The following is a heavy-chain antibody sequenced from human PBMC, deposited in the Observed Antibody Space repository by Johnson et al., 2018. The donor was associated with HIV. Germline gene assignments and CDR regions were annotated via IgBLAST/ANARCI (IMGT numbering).Heavy chain of an antibody. CDR2: ISYDGSNK. Sequence: QMLLVESGGGVVQPGRSLRLSCAASEFPFSSYGMHWVRQAPGKGLEWVALISYDGSNKYYADSVKGRFTISRDNSKNTLYLQMNSLRAEDTAVYYCAKPRSLWLEGAFDIWGQGTMVTVSS. CDR3: AKPRSLWLEGAFDI. CDR1: EFPFSSYG. J-gene: IGHJ3*02. V-gene: IGHV3-30*18. D-gene: IGHD3-10*01.